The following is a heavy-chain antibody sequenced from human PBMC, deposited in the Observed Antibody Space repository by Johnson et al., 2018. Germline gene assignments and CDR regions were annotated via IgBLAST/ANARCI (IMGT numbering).Heavy chain of an antibody. CDR3: ARDRTSIKSGPAEYFQH. V-gene: IGHV1-69*12. Sequence: QVQLVQSGAEVKKXGSSXKVXCKASGGTFSSYAISWVRQAPGQGLEWMGGIIPLFGTANYAQQFQGRVTITADESTSTAYMELSRLGSEETAVYYCARDRTSIKSGPAEYFQHWGQGTLVTVSS. D-gene: IGHD3-3*01. CDR1: GGTFSSYA. CDR2: IIPLFGTA. J-gene: IGHJ1*01.